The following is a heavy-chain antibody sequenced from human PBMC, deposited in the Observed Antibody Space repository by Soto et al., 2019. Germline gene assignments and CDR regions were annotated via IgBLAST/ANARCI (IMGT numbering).Heavy chain of an antibody. J-gene: IGHJ3*02. CDR2: ISVYNGNT. D-gene: IGHD4-4*01. CDR1: GYALTSYG. Sequence: ASVKVSCKASGYALTSYGISWVRQAPGQGLEWMGWISVYNGNTNYAQKLQGRVTMTTDTSTSTAYMELRSLRSDDTAVYYCARAPKGKGTAVTRYDFDIWGQGTMVTVSS. V-gene: IGHV1-18*04. CDR3: ARAPKGKGTAVTRYDFDI.